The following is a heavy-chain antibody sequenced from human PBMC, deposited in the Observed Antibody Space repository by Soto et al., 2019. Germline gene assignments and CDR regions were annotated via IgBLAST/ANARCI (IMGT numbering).Heavy chain of an antibody. J-gene: IGHJ6*02. D-gene: IGHD3-10*01. CDR2: ISSSSATI. CDR3: ARAAGIMTRGFHGMDV. V-gene: IGHV3-48*03. Sequence: EVQLVESGGGLVQPGGSLRLSCTASGFALSSYEMKWVRQAPGKGPEWVSYISSSSATIHYVDSVKGRFTISRDNAKNSVYLQMNSLRAEDSAIYYCARAAGIMTRGFHGMDVWGQGTTVTVSS. CDR1: GFALSSYE.